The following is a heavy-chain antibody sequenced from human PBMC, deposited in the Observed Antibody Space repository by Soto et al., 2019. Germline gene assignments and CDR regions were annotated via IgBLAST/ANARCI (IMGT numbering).Heavy chain of an antibody. CDR2: IKSKTDGGTT. V-gene: IGHV3-15*07. CDR1: GFTFSNAW. Sequence: EVQLVESGGGLVKPGGSLRLSCAASGFTFSNAWMNWVRQAPGKGLEWVGRIKSKTDGGTTDYATTVKYRFTIARGDSKTTLSIQMNSLNTEDTAVYFCSGSFDYYGSAYYQPWDQGTLVTVAA. J-gene: IGHJ5*02. D-gene: IGHD3-22*01. CDR3: SGSFDYYGSAYYQP.